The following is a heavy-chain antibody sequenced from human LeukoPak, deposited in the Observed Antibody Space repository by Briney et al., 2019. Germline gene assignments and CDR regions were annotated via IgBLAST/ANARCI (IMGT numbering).Heavy chain of an antibody. CDR2: IKEDGSEK. J-gene: IGHJ4*02. D-gene: IGHD2-15*01. V-gene: IGHV3-7*04. CDR3: ARDRGGRTGLDD. CDR1: GITFSRSW. Sequence: GGSLRLSCAASGITFSRSWMSWVRQAPGKELEWVAFIKEDGSEKYYVDSVKGRFTISRDNAENSLYLQMNSLRAEDTAVYYCARDRGGRTGLDDWGQGTLVTVSS.